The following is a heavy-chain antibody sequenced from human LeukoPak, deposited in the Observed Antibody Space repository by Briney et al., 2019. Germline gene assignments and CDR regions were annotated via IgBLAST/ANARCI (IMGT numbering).Heavy chain of an antibody. CDR1: GFTFSSYD. Sequence: PGGSLRLSCAASGFTFSSYDMSWVRQAPGKGLEWVSAISGSGGSIYYADSVKGRFTISRDNSKNTLYLQMNSLRAEDTAVYYCAKAGRVYSSSSPNNWFDPWGQGTLVTVSS. CDR2: ISGSGGSI. D-gene: IGHD6-6*01. CDR3: AKAGRVYSSSSPNNWFDP. V-gene: IGHV3-23*01. J-gene: IGHJ5*02.